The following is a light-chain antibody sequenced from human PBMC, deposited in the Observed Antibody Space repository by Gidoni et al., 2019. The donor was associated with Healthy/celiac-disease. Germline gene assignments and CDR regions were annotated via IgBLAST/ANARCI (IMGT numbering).Light chain of an antibody. Sequence: QSALTPPASVSGSPGQSITISCIGTSSDVGGYNYVSWYQQHPGKAPKLMIYDVSNRPSGVSNRFSCSKSGNTAYLTISGLQAEDEADYYCSSYTSSSTLVFGGGTKLTVL. CDR2: DVS. CDR3: SSYTSSSTLV. V-gene: IGLV2-14*01. J-gene: IGLJ2*01. CDR1: SSDVGGYNY.